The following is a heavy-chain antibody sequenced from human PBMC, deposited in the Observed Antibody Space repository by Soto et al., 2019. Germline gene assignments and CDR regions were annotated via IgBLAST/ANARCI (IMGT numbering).Heavy chain of an antibody. Sequence: QVQLVESGGGVVQPGRSLRLSCAASGFTFSSYAMHWVRQAPGKGLEWVAVISYDGSNKYYADSVKGRFTISRDNSKPTLYLQMNRLRAEDTAVYYCARDMSYSGSTSVDYWGQGTLVTVSS. V-gene: IGHV3-30-3*01. CDR2: ISYDGSNK. CDR3: ARDMSYSGSTSVDY. CDR1: GFTFSSYA. J-gene: IGHJ4*02. D-gene: IGHD1-26*01.